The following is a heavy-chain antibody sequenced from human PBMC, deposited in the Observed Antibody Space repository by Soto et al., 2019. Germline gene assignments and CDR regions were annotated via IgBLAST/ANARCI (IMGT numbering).Heavy chain of an antibody. J-gene: IGHJ6*02. CDR2: INWNGGST. CDR3: ARVGGGIAAAAGPYYYYYGMDV. Sequence: GGSLRLSCAASGFTFDDYGMSWVRQAPGKGLEWVSGINWNGGSTGYADSVKGRFTISGDNGKNSLYLQMNSLRAEDTALYYCARVGGGIAAAAGPYYYYYGMDVWGQGTTVTVSS. CDR1: GFTFDDYG. D-gene: IGHD6-13*01. V-gene: IGHV3-20*04.